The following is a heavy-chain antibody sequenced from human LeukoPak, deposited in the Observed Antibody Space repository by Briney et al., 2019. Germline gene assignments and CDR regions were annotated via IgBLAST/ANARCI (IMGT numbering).Heavy chain of an antibody. CDR1: VYTFTSYG. Sequence: ASVKVSCKASVYTFTSYGISWVRQAPGQGLEWMGWISAYNGNTNYAQKLQGRVTMTTDTSTSTDYMELRSLRSDDTAVYYCARSPGITMIVVVITPFDYWGQGTLVTVSS. D-gene: IGHD3-22*01. CDR2: ISAYNGNT. CDR3: ARSPGITMIVVVITPFDY. V-gene: IGHV1-18*01. J-gene: IGHJ4*02.